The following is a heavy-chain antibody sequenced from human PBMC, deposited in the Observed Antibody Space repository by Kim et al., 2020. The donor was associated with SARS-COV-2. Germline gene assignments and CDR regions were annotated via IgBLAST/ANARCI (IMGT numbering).Heavy chain of an antibody. J-gene: IGHJ5*02. V-gene: IGHV4-34*01. CDR3: SRGRWFDP. CDR1: GGSFSGYY. Sequence: SETLSLTCAVYGGSFSGYYWSWIRQPPGKGLEWIGEINHSGSTNYNPSLKSRVTISVDTSKNQFSLKLSSVTAADTAVYYCSRGRWFDPWGQGTLVTVSS. CDR2: INHSGST.